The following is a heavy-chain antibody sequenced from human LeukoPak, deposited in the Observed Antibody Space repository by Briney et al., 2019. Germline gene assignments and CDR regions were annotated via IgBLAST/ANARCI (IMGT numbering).Heavy chain of an antibody. CDR1: GYTFTGYY. J-gene: IGHJ5*02. CDR3: AREGSSSSYNWFDP. Sequence: ASVKVSCKASGYTFTGYYMRWVRQAPGQGLEWMGWINPNSGGTNYAQKFQGRVTMTRDTSISTAYMELSRLRSDDTAVYYCAREGSSSSYNWFDPWGQGTLVTVSS. CDR2: INPNSGGT. V-gene: IGHV1-2*02. D-gene: IGHD6-6*01.